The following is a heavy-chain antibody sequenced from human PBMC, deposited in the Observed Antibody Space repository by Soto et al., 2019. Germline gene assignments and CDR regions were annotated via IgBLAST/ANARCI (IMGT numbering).Heavy chain of an antibody. CDR1: SGAVSGYY. J-gene: IGHJ3*01. CDR2: INHSGST. D-gene: IGHD3-16*02. Sequence: FDTLWHTCAVDSGAVSGYYWSCISQTPGKGLEWSGEINHSGSTNYNPSHKSRVTISVETSKNQFSLKLSSVTAADTAVYYCARWDELVNYDYVWGSYRPALSLWGQGTMVTVS. CDR3: ARWDELVNYDYVWGSYRPALSL. V-gene: IGHV4-34*01.